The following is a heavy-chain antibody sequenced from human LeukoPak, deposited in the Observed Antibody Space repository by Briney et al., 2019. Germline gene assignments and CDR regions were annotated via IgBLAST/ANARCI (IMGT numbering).Heavy chain of an antibody. CDR1: GGSISSYY. D-gene: IGHD3-10*01. Sequence: SETLSLTCTVSGGSISSYYWSWIRQPAGKGLEWIGRIYTSGSTNYNPSLKSRVTMSVDTSKNQFSLKLSSVTAEDTAVYYCAKAYGSGSYYQNWFDPWGQGTLVTVSS. V-gene: IGHV4-4*07. CDR3: AKAYGSGSYYQNWFDP. CDR2: IYTSGST. J-gene: IGHJ5*02.